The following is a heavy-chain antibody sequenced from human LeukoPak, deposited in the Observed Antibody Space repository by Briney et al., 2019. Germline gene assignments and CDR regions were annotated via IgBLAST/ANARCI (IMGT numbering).Heavy chain of an antibody. CDR1: GFTFSSYS. J-gene: IGHJ4*02. CDR3: ASLYSSGWPFDY. CDR2: ISSSSSYI. V-gene: IGHV3-21*01. Sequence: PGGSLRLSCAASGFTFSSYSMNWVRQAPGKGLEWVSSISSSSSYIYYADSVKGRFTISRDNAKNSLYLQMNSLRAEGTAVYYCASLYSSGWPFDYWGQGTLVTVSS. D-gene: IGHD6-19*01.